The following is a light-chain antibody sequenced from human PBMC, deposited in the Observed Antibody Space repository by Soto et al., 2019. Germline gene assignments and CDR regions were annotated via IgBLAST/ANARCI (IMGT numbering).Light chain of an antibody. Sequence: EIVLTQSSGTLSLSPGERATPSCRASQSVSSSYLAWYQQKPGQAPRLLIYGASSRATGIPDRFSGSGSGTDFTLTISRLEPEDFAVYYCQQYGSSPPITFGQGTRLEIK. CDR2: GAS. J-gene: IGKJ5*01. CDR3: QQYGSSPPIT. V-gene: IGKV3-20*01. CDR1: QSVSSSY.